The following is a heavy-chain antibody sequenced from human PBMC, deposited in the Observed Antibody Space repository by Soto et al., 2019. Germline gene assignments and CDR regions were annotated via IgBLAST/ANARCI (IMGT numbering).Heavy chain of an antibody. D-gene: IGHD4-17*01. CDR2: ISYDGSNK. J-gene: IGHJ4*02. CDR3: ARDRVTYGGNSGGWFDY. CDR1: GFTFSSYA. V-gene: IGHV3-30-3*01. Sequence: QVQLVESGGGVVQPGRSLRLSCAASGFTFSSYAMHWVRQAPGKGREWVAVISYDGSNKYYADSVKGRFTISRDNSKNTLYLQMNSLRAEDTAVYYCARDRVTYGGNSGGWFDYWGQGTLVTVSS.